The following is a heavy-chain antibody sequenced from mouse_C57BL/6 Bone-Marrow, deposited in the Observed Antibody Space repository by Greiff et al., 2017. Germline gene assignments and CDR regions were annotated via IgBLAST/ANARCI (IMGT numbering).Heavy chain of an antibody. J-gene: IGHJ3*01. V-gene: IGHV1-15*01. CDR1: GYTFTDYE. CDR3: TRSPHRYDYGAN. D-gene: IGHD2-4*01. CDR2: IDPETGGT. Sequence: VQLQQSGAELVRPGASVTLSCKASGYTFTDYEMHWVKQTPVHGLEWIGAIDPETGGTAYNQKFKGKSILTADKSSSTAYMELRSLTSEDSAVYYCTRSPHRYDYGANWGQGTRVTVSA.